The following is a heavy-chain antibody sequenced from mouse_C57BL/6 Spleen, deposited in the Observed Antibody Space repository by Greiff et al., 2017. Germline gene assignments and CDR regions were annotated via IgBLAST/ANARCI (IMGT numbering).Heavy chain of an antibody. CDR1: GYTFTSYW. Sequence: VQLQQPGAELVRPGSSVKLSCKASGYTFTSYWMDWVKQRPGQGLEWIGNIYPSDSETHYNQKFKDKATLTVDKSSSTAYMQLSSLTSEDSAVYYCARGYGRVFDYWGQGTTLTVSS. V-gene: IGHV1-61*01. CDR3: ARGYGRVFDY. D-gene: IGHD2-10*02. J-gene: IGHJ2*01. CDR2: IYPSDSET.